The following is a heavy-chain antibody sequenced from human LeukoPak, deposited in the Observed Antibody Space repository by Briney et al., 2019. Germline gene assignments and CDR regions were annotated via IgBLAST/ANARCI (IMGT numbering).Heavy chain of an antibody. CDR3: ARWGDYGDFNFDY. CDR2: IIPILGIA. J-gene: IGHJ4*02. Sequence: SVKVSCKASSYAFTSYAISWVRQAPGQGLEWMGRIIPILGIANYAQKFQGRVTITADKSTSTAYMELSSLRSEDTAVYYCARWGDYGDFNFDYWGQGTLVTVSS. CDR1: SYAFTSYA. D-gene: IGHD4-17*01. V-gene: IGHV1-69*04.